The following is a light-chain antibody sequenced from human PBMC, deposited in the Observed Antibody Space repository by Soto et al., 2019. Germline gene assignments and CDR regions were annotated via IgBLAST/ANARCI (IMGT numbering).Light chain of an antibody. J-gene: IGKJ5*01. Sequence: EIVMTQSPATLSVSXGERATISWGGSQSVSSHLAWYQQTPGQAPRLLIYGASTRATGIPARFSGSGFGTEFTLTISSLQPEDFAVYYCEQYNNWFSITFGQGTRLEI. CDR1: QSVSSH. CDR3: EQYNNWFSIT. V-gene: IGKV3-15*01. CDR2: GAS.